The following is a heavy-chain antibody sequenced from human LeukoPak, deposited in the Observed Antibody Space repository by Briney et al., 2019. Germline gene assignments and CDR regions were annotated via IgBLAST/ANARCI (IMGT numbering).Heavy chain of an antibody. CDR2: IWYDGSNK. Sequence: GGSLRLSCAASGFTFSSYGMHWARQAPGKGLEWVAVIWYDGSNKYYADSVKGRFTISRDNSKNTLYLQMNSLRAEDTAVYYCARDSWERGYSGYDPDYWGQGTLVTVSS. CDR3: ARDSWERGYSGYDPDY. J-gene: IGHJ4*02. V-gene: IGHV3-33*01. CDR1: GFTFSSYG. D-gene: IGHD5-12*01.